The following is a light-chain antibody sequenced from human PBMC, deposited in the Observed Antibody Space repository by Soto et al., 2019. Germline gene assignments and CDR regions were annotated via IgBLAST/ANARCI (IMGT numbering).Light chain of an antibody. V-gene: IGKV3D-15*01. CDR2: GAS. CDR3: QQYNNWPIT. J-gene: IGKJ5*01. Sequence: EIVMTQSPATLSVSPGERATLSCRASQNINSNLAWYQQKPGQAPRLLIYGASTRATGIPARFSGSGSGTEFTLTISSLPSEYFAVYYCQQYNNWPITFGQGTRLAIK. CDR1: QNINSN.